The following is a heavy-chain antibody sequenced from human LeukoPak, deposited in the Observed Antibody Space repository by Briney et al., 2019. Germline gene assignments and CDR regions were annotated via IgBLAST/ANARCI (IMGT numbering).Heavy chain of an antibody. D-gene: IGHD3-22*01. CDR3: ARGVDYYDSSGYGY. CDR1: GFIFSTYS. Sequence: GGSLRLSCTASGFIFSTYSMIWVRQAPGRGLEWVSSISSTSGNKYYADSVKGRFTISRDNAKNSLYLQMNSLRAEDTAVYYCARGVDYYDSSGYGYWGQGTLVTVSS. J-gene: IGHJ4*02. V-gene: IGHV3-21*01. CDR2: ISSTSGNK.